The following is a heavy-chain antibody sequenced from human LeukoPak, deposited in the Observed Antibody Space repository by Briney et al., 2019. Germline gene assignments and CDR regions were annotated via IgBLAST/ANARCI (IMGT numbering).Heavy chain of an antibody. Sequence: GGSLRLSCAVSGFTFSDHYMDWVRQAPGKGLEWVSSISSSSSYIYYADSLKGRFTISRDNAKNSLYLQMNSLRAEDTAVYYCARNYGSGSPNYYSYYGMDVWGQGTTVTVSS. V-gene: IGHV3-21*01. CDR3: ARNYGSGSPNYYSYYGMDV. CDR1: GFTFSDHY. J-gene: IGHJ6*02. D-gene: IGHD3-10*01. CDR2: ISSSSSYI.